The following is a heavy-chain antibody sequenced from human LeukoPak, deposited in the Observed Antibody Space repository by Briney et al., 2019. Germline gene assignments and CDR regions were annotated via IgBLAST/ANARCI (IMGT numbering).Heavy chain of an antibody. J-gene: IGHJ6*02. CDR2: ISSNGGST. CDR1: GFLFSRYA. CDR3: VKDSGRSMVRSRYGMDV. Sequence: PGGSLRLFCSASGFLFSRYAMHWVRQARGKGLEYVSAISSNGGSTYYADSVKGRFTIYRDNSKNTLYLQMSSLRAEATAVYYCVKDSGRSMVRSRYGMDVWRQGTTVTVSS. D-gene: IGHD3-10*01. V-gene: IGHV3-64D*09.